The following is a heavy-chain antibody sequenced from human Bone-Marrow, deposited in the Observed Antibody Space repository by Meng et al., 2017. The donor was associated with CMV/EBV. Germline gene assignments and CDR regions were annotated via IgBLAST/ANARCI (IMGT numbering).Heavy chain of an antibody. V-gene: IGHV2-70*20. CDR3: ARSSSNYYGSGSYYFDY. CDR2: IDWDDDK. CDR1: GFSLSTSGMC. J-gene: IGHJ4*02. D-gene: IGHD3-10*01. Sequence: SGPTLVKPTQTLTLTCTFSGFSLSTSGMCVSWVRQPPGKALEWLALIDWDDDKYYSTSLKTRLTISKDTSKNQVVVTMTNMDPVDTATYYCARSSSNYYGSGSYYFDYWGQGTLVTVSS.